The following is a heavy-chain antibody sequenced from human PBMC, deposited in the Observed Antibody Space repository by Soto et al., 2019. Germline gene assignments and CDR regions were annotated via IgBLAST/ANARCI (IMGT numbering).Heavy chain of an antibody. Sequence: PGGSLRLSCAASGFTFTRYSMNWVRQAPGKGLEWVSSISSTTNYIYYGDSMKCPFTISRDNAKNSLYLEMNSLRAEDTAVYYCARESEDLTSKFDYWGQGTLVTVSA. CDR1: GFTFTRYS. V-gene: IGHV3-21*06. CDR2: ISSTTNYI. CDR3: ARESEDLTSKFDY. J-gene: IGHJ4*02.